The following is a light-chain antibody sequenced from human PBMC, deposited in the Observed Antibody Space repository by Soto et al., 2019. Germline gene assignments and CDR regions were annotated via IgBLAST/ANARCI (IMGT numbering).Light chain of an antibody. CDR3: QQSYSTPPT. J-gene: IGKJ1*01. CDR1: QSISSY. Sequence: DIQMTQSPSSLSASVGDIVTITCRASQSISSYLNWYQQKPGKAHKLLIYAASSLQSGVPSRFSGSGSGTDFTLTISSLQPEDFATYYCQQSYSTPPTFGQGTKVEIK. CDR2: AAS. V-gene: IGKV1-39*01.